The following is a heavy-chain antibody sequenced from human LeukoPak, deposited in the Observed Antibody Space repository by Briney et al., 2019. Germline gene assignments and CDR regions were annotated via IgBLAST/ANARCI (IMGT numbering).Heavy chain of an antibody. CDR3: ASSRVYSGSWYYYFGN. CDR2: INHSGAT. Sequence: SETLSLTCAVYGGSFSGYYWSLIRQPPGKGLEWIGEINHSGATNYNPSLKSRVTISVDTSKNLFSLKLSSVTAADTAVYYCASSRVYSGSWYYYFGNWGQGTLVTVSS. J-gene: IGHJ4*02. V-gene: IGHV4-34*01. CDR1: GGSFSGYY. D-gene: IGHD5-12*01.